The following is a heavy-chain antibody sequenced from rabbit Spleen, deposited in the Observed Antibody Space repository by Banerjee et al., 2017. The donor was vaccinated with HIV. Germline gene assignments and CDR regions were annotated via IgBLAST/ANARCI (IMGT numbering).Heavy chain of an antibody. CDR3: ARDISTGINYSFDL. Sequence: QEQLEESGGGLVKPEGSLTLTCKASGFSFSDRDVMCWVRQAPGKGLEWIACINTATAKAVYASWAKGRFTISKTSSTTVTLQMTSLTAADTATYFCARDISTGINYSFDLWGQGTLVTVS. D-gene: IGHD7-1*01. CDR2: INTATAKA. V-gene: IGHV1S45*01. J-gene: IGHJ4*01. CDR1: GFSFSDRDV.